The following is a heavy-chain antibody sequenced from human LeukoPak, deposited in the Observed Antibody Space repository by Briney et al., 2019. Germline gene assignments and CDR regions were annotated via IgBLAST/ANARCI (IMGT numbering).Heavy chain of an antibody. CDR1: GFTFSSYN. V-gene: IGHV3-21*04. Sequence: GGSLRLSCAASGFTFSSYNMNWVRQAPGKAMEWVSSITSSATYIFYADSVKGRFTISRDNAKNSLYLQMNSLRAEDTAVYYCASGWYSDYFDYWGQGTLVTVSS. CDR3: ASGWYSDYFDY. CDR2: ITSSATYI. J-gene: IGHJ4*02. D-gene: IGHD6-19*01.